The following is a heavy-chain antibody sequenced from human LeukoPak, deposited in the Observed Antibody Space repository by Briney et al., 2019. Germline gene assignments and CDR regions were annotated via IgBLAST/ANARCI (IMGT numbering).Heavy chain of an antibody. Sequence: GGSLRLSCAASGFTFRDYGMHWVRQAPGKGLEWVAFIRFDGNNKYYADSVKGRFTISRDSSKNTLYLQMNSLRTGDTAVYYCAKDFGTYPYYYMDVWGKGTTVTISS. CDR3: AKDFGTYPYYYMDV. CDR2: IRFDGNNK. J-gene: IGHJ6*03. D-gene: IGHD3-3*01. CDR1: GFTFRDYG. V-gene: IGHV3-30*02.